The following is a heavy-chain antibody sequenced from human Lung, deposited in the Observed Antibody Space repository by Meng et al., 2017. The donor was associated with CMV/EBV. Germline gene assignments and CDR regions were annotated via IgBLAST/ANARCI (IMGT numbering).Heavy chain of an antibody. V-gene: IGHV1-2*02. CDR1: GYTFIGYY. CDR2: IHPYTGAT. CDR3: ARVQFLETANDAFDL. J-gene: IGHJ3*01. Sequence: SVKVSXKASGYTFIGYYMHWVRQAPGQGLEWMGWIHPYTGATNYAQKFQGRVIMTRDMSINTVYMELSRLRSDDTAVYYCARVQFLETANDAFDLWGQGTMVTVSS. D-gene: IGHD2-21*01.